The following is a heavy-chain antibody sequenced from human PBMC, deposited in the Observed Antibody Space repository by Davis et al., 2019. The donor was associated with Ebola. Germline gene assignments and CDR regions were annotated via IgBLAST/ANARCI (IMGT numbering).Heavy chain of an antibody. V-gene: IGHV3-33*01. Sequence: SCASSGFTSSSYGMHSVRQAPGKGLEWVAVLWYDGSNKYYADSVKGRFTISRDNSKNTLYLQMNSLRAEDTAVYYCATGGAVAEIDYRGQGTLVTVSS. J-gene: IGHJ4*02. CDR1: GFTSSSYG. D-gene: IGHD6-19*01. CDR3: ATGGAVAEIDY. CDR2: LWYDGSNK.